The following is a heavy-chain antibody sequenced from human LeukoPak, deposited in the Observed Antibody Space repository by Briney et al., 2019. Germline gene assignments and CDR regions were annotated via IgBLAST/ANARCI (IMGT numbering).Heavy chain of an antibody. CDR3: ARYVAGPYYYYMDV. D-gene: IGHD6-19*01. J-gene: IGHJ6*03. CDR2: MNPNSGNT. Sequence: GASVKVSCKASGYTFTSYDINWVRQATGQGLEWMGWMNPNSGNTGYAQKFQGKVTMTTDTSTSTAYMELRSLRSDDTAVYYCARYVAGPYYYYMDVWGKGTTVTISS. CDR1: GYTFTSYD. V-gene: IGHV1-8*02.